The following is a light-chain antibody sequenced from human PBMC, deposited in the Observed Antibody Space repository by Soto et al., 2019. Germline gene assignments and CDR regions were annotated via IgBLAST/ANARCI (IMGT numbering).Light chain of an antibody. Sequence: EIEMTESPASRALAPGERVTLSCRASESVSTNLAWYQQKAGQAPRLLIYGASTRATGIPARFSGSGSGTDFTLPISRLEPEDFAVYYCQQYGSSGTFGQGTKVDIK. J-gene: IGKJ1*01. CDR3: QQYGSSGT. CDR2: GAS. CDR1: ESVSTN. V-gene: IGKV3-15*01.